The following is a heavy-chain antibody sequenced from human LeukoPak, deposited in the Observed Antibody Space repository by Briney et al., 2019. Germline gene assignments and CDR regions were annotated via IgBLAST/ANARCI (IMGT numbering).Heavy chain of an antibody. CDR2: FSSSASTI. Sequence: GGSLRLSCAASGFTFSSYEMNWVRQAPGKGLDWVSYFSSSASTIYYADSVKGRFTISRDNAKNSLYLQMNSLRAEDTAVYYCARDRGYDSSGYSLDYWGQGTLVTVSS. CDR1: GFTFSSYE. CDR3: ARDRGYDSSGYSLDY. V-gene: IGHV3-48*03. D-gene: IGHD3-22*01. J-gene: IGHJ4*02.